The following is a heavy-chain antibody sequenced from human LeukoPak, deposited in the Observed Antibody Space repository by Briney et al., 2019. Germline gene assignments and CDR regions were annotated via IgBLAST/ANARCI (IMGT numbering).Heavy chain of an antibody. CDR3: ARNGGNSDFDY. CDR1: GGSISGSDW. CDR2: IYHSGST. V-gene: IGHV4-4*02. J-gene: IGHJ4*02. D-gene: IGHD4-23*01. Sequence: SETLSLTCAVSGGSISGSDWWSWVRQPPGKGLEWIGEIYHSGSTNYNPSLKSRVTISVDKSKNQFSLKLSSVTAADTAVYYCARNGGNSDFDYWGQGTLVTVSS.